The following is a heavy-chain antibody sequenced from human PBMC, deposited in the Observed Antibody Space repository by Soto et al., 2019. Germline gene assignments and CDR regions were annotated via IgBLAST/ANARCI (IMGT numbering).Heavy chain of an antibody. CDR2: IYYSGST. V-gene: IGHV4-59*08. D-gene: IGHD2-2*01. J-gene: IGHJ4*02. CDR1: GGSISRYY. Sequence: SETLSLTCTVSGGSISRYYWSWILQPPGKGLEWIGYIYYSGSTNYNPSLKSRVTISVDTSKNQFSLKLSSVTAADTAVYYCARHPSDGVFLLVVPAAIAYWGQGTLVTVSS. CDR3: ARHPSDGVFLLVVPAAIAY.